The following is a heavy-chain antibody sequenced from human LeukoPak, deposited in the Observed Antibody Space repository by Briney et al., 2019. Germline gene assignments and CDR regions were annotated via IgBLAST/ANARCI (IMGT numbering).Heavy chain of an antibody. CDR3: AKEMSSSGYYDALDY. CDR1: GFTFSSYA. Sequence: GASLRLSCAASGFTFSSYAMSWVRQAPGKGLEWVSAISGSGGSTYYADSVKGRFTISRDNSKKTLYLQMNSLRAEDTAVYYCAKEMSSSGYYDALDYWGQGTLVTVSS. D-gene: IGHD3-22*01. CDR2: ISGSGGST. V-gene: IGHV3-23*01. J-gene: IGHJ4*02.